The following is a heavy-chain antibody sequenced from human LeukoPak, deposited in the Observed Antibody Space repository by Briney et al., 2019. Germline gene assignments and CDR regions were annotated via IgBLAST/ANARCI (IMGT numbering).Heavy chain of an antibody. Sequence: SQTLSLTFSVSGDPMSSFYWNWIRQPAGKGLEWIGRIYGSGSTNYNPSLKSRVTMSIDTSNNQFSLRLRSVTAADTAVYYCARDESGNFPNWFDPWGQGTLVTVSS. J-gene: IGHJ5*02. CDR3: ARDESGNFPNWFDP. CDR2: IYGSGST. V-gene: IGHV4-4*07. D-gene: IGHD1-26*01. CDR1: GDPMSSFY.